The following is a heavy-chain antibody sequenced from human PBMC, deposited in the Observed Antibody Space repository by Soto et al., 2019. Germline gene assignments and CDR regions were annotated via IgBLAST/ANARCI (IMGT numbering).Heavy chain of an antibody. CDR2: ISSSSSYT. D-gene: IGHD4-17*01. CDR3: ARDRIHPTVVRHYNWFDP. CDR1: GFTFSDYY. V-gene: IGHV3-11*06. Sequence: GGSLRLSCAASGFTFSDYYMSWIRQAPGKGLEWVSYISSSSSYTNYADSVKGRFTISRDNAKNSLYLQMNSLRAEDTAVYYCARDRIHPTVVRHYNWFDPWGQGTLVTVSS. J-gene: IGHJ5*02.